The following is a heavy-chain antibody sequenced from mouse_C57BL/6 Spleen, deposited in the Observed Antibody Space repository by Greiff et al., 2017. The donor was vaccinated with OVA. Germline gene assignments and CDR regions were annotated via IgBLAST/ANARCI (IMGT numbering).Heavy chain of an antibody. CDR2: IDPSDSYT. CDR3: ARYYGSSNWYFDV. Sequence: VQLQQPGAELVMPGASVKLSCKASGYTFTSYWMHWVKQRPGQGLEWIGEIDPSDSYTNYNQKFKGKSTLTVDKSSSTAYMQLSSLTSDDSAVDYCARYYGSSNWYFDVWGTGTTVTVSS. V-gene: IGHV1-69*01. CDR1: GYTFTSYW. D-gene: IGHD1-1*01. J-gene: IGHJ1*03.